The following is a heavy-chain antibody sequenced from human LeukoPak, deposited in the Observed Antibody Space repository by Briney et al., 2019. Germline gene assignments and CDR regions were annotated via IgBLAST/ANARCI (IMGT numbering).Heavy chain of an antibody. J-gene: IGHJ4*02. Sequence: SETLSLTCTVSGGSISSYYWSWIRQPPGKGLEWIGYIYYSGSTNYNPSLKSRVTISVDTSKNQFSLKLSSVTAADTAVYYCARRDSSGWYDFDYWGQGILVNVYS. CDR1: GGSISSYY. V-gene: IGHV4-59*08. CDR3: ARRDSSGWYDFDY. CDR2: IYYSGST. D-gene: IGHD6-19*01.